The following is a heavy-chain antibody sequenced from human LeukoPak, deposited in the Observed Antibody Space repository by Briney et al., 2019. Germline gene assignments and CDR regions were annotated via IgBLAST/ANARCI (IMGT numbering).Heavy chain of an antibody. CDR2: IGGDVRT. CDR1: GFTFSSYA. J-gene: IGHJ4*02. CDR3: AKDIIGWSFDY. D-gene: IGHD2-15*01. V-gene: IGHV3-23*01. Sequence: GSLRLSCAASGFTFSSYAMSWVRQAPGKGLEWVSGIGGDVRTHYADSVKGRFTISRDNSKNTMYLQMNSLRAEDTAVYYCAKDIIGWSFDYWGQGTLVTVSS.